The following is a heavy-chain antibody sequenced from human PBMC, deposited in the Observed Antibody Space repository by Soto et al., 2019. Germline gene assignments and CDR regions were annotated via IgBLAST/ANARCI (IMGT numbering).Heavy chain of an antibody. Sequence: WGSLRLSCEASGFTFISYAMNFVGHSPLKWLEWISVISGSGGATYFADSVKGRFVISRDNSKNTLYLQMNSLRAEDTAIYYCAKATLRVVHPLVFDYWGQGSLVTVSS. D-gene: IGHD3-3*01. CDR3: AKATLRVVHPLVFDY. CDR2: ISGSGGAT. CDR1: GFTFISYA. V-gene: IGHV3-23*01. J-gene: IGHJ4*02.